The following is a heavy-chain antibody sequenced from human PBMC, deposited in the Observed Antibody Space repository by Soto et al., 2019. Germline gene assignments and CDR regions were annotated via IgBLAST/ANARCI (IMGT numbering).Heavy chain of an antibody. D-gene: IGHD4-17*01. J-gene: IGHJ6*03. V-gene: IGHV4-59*08. CDR1: GGAISSYY. CDR3: AGTTVTTSYYYYYYMDV. Sequence: SETLSLTCTVSGGAISSYYWIWIRQPPGKGLEWIGYIYYSGSTNYNPSLKSRVTISVDTSKNQFSLKLSSVTAADTAVYYCAGTTVTTSYYYYYYMDVWGKGTTVTV. CDR2: IYYSGST.